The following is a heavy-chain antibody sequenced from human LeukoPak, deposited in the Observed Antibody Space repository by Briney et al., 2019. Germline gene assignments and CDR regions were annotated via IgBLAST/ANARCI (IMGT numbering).Heavy chain of an antibody. D-gene: IGHD6-19*01. Sequence: PGGSLRLSCAASGFTFDDYAMHWVRQAPGKGLEWVAGISWNSGNADYADSVKGRFTISRDNAKNSLYLQMNGLRVEDTAFYYCARGQFSSGWSGAYWGQGTLVSVSS. CDR3: ARGQFSSGWSGAY. CDR2: ISWNSGNA. J-gene: IGHJ4*02. V-gene: IGHV3-9*01. CDR1: GFTFDDYA.